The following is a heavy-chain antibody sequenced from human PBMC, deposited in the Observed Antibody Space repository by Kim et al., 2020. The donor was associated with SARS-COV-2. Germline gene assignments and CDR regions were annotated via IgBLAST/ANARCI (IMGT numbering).Heavy chain of an antibody. J-gene: IGHJ3*02. V-gene: IGHV1-2*02. CDR1: GYTFTGYY. CDR3: ARVGSVRDCSSTSCYYFAFDI. CDR2: INPNSGGT. D-gene: IGHD2-2*01. Sequence: ASVKVSCKASGYTFTGYYMHWVRQAPGQGLEWMGWINPNSGGTNYAQKFQGRVTMTRDTSISKAYMELSRLRSDDTAVYYCARVGSVRDCSSTSCYYFAFDIWGQGTMVTVSS.